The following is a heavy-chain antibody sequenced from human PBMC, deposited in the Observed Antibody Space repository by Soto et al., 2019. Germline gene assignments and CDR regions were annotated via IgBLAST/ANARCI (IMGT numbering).Heavy chain of an antibody. V-gene: IGHV3-7*03. CDR3: AREGLRARDAFDI. J-gene: IGHJ3*02. D-gene: IGHD6-6*01. CDR1: GFTFSLYW. Sequence: GGSLRLSCAASGFTFSLYWMSWVRQAPGKGLEWVANINQDGSEKNYVDSIKGRFTISRDNAKNSLYLQMDSLRVEDTAVYYCAREGLRARDAFDIWGQRTMVTV. CDR2: INQDGSEK.